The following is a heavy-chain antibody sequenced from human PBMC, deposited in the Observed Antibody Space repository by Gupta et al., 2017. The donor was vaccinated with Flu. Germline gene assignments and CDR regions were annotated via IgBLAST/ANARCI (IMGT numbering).Heavy chain of an antibody. CDR1: FDKFW. V-gene: IGHV3-7*01. D-gene: IGHD6-13*01. CDR3: ARWQYSSSWYFDY. J-gene: IGHJ4*02. CDR2: INQDGSGN. Sequence: FDKFWMGWVRQAPGKGLEWVANINQDGSGNHYVDSVKGRFTVSRDNVENSLYLEMNSLRAEDTAVYYCARWQYSSSWYFDYWGQGTLVTVSS.